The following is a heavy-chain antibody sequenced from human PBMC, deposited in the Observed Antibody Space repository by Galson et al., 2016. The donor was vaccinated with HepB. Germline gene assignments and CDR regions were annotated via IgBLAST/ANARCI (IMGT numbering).Heavy chain of an antibody. J-gene: IGHJ4*02. V-gene: IGHV3-48*02. CDR3: AGGWRENTLDS. CDR1: GFTFSSYS. CDR2: IFSSSTI. Sequence: SLRLSCAASGFTFSSYSMHWVRQAPGRGLEWISFIFSSSTIYYADSVKGRFTISRDNAKNSLYLQMNSLTDEDTAVYFCAGGWRENTLDSWGQGTLVTVSS. D-gene: IGHD2/OR15-2a*01.